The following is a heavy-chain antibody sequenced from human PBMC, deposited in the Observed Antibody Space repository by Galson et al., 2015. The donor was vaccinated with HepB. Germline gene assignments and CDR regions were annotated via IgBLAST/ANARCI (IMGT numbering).Heavy chain of an antibody. CDR1: GFTFSSYG. Sequence: SLRLSCAASGFTFSSYGMHWVRQAPGKGLEWVAVISYDGSNKYYADSVKGRFTISRDNSKNTLYLQMNSLRAEDTAVYYCAKGWGYSYGSLDYWGQGTLVTVSS. CDR3: AKGWGYSYGSLDY. V-gene: IGHV3-30*18. J-gene: IGHJ4*02. CDR2: ISYDGSNK. D-gene: IGHD5-18*01.